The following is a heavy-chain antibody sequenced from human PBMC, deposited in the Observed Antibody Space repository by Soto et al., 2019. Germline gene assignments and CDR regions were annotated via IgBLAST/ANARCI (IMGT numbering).Heavy chain of an antibody. D-gene: IGHD6-13*01. Sequence: QVQLQESGPGLAKPSQTLSPTCTVSGGPIINGDSYLNWIRQHPEKGLEWMGYINYSGATNYNPALKSRILISIDTSKNQFSLRLTSVTAADTAVYYCARDAPGAAPYWGQGTLVTVSS. CDR2: INYSGAT. V-gene: IGHV4-31*03. CDR1: GGPIINGDSY. CDR3: ARDAPGAAPY. J-gene: IGHJ4*02.